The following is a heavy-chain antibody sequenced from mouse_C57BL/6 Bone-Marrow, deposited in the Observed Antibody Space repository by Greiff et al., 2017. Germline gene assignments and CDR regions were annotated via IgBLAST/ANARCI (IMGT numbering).Heavy chain of an antibody. J-gene: IGHJ1*03. D-gene: IGHD1-1*01. Sequence: QVQLKQSGAELVRPGASVKMSCKASGYTFTSYNMHWVKQTPRQGLEWIGAIYPGNGDTSYNQKFKGKATLTVDKSSSTAYMQLSSLTSEDSAVYFCASYYYGSSHWYFDVWGTGTTVTVSS. V-gene: IGHV1-12*01. CDR3: ASYYYGSSHWYFDV. CDR1: GYTFTSYN. CDR2: IYPGNGDT.